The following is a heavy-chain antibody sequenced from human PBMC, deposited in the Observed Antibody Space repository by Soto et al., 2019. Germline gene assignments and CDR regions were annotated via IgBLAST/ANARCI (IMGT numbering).Heavy chain of an antibody. V-gene: IGHV3-20*04. CDR1: GFTFDDYG. Sequence: EVQLVESGGDVVRPGGSLRLSCAASGFTFDDYGMSWVRQAPGKGLEWVSGLNWNGDSTGYADSVKGRFTISRDNAKNSLYLKMNSLRAEDTALYYCARGAIYCSGGRCYPVYWGQGTLVTVSS. J-gene: IGHJ4*02. D-gene: IGHD2-15*01. CDR2: LNWNGDST. CDR3: ARGAIYCSGGRCYPVY.